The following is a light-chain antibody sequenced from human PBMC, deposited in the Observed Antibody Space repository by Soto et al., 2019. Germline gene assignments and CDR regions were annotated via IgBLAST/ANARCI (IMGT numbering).Light chain of an antibody. J-gene: IGLJ1*01. CDR1: SSDVGSNNR. CDR3: SSYTTSNTYV. Sequence: QSVLTQPPSVSGSPGQSVAISCTGSSSDVGSNNRVSWYHQPPGTAPKLIIYDVTNRPSGVPDRFSGSKSGNTASLTISGLQAEDEADYYCSSYTTSNTYVLGTGTKVTLL. V-gene: IGLV2-18*02. CDR2: DVT.